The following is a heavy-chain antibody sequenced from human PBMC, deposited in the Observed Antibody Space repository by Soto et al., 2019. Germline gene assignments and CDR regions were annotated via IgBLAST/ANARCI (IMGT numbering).Heavy chain of an antibody. D-gene: IGHD3-3*01. CDR3: ARGHGVIIGAMDV. CDR1: GYRFETYA. V-gene: IGHV1-18*01. CDR2: TSAYNIDT. J-gene: IGHJ6*02. Sequence: ASVKVSCKSSGYRFETYAMNWVRQAPGQGLEWMGWTSAYNIDTFYAEKFQDRVTMTIDTSTGTAYMELRSLSSDDTAVYYCARGHGVIIGAMDVWGQGTAVTVSS.